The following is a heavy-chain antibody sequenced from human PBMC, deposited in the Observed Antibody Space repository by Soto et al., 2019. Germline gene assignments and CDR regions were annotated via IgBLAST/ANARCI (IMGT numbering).Heavy chain of an antibody. D-gene: IGHD2-15*01. CDR2: ISSSRGYT. CDR1: GFTFSSYS. Sequence: EVQLVESGGGLVKPGGSLRLSCAASGFTFSSYSMNWVGQAPGKGLEWVSSISSSRGYTSYADSVKGRFTISRDNAKNSLYLQMDSLRAEDTAVYYCARGRSLNTNMDYWGQGALVTVSS. CDR3: ARGRSLNTNMDY. J-gene: IGHJ4*02. V-gene: IGHV3-21*01.